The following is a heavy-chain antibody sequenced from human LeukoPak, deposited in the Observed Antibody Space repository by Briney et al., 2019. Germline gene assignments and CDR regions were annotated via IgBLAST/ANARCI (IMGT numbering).Heavy chain of an antibody. D-gene: IGHD1-1*01. CDR2: IYTSGST. J-gene: IGHJ4*02. V-gene: IGHV4-61*02. CDR3: ARDRGTWNDDGFDY. CDR1: GGSISSVSYY. Sequence: IPSETLSLTCTVSGGSISSVSYYWSWIREPAGKGLEWIGRIYTSGSTEYNPSLKSRVTVSVDTSKNQFSLKLSSVTAADTAVYYCARDRGTWNDDGFDYWGQGTLVTVSS.